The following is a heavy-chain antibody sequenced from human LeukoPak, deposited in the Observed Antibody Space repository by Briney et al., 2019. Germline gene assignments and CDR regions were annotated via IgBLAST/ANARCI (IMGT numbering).Heavy chain of an antibody. V-gene: IGHV4-61*02. Sequence: SETLSLTCTVSGGSISSGSYYWSWIRQPAGKGLEWIGRIYTTGSTYYNPSLKSRVTISVDTSKNQFSLKLSSVTAADTAVYYCARDQGYYDSSGYVDDYWGQGTLVTVSS. J-gene: IGHJ4*02. CDR3: ARDQGYYDSSGYVDDY. D-gene: IGHD3-22*01. CDR2: IYTTGST. CDR1: GGSISSGSYY.